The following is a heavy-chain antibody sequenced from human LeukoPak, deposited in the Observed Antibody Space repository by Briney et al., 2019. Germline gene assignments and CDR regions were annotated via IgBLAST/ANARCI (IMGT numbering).Heavy chain of an antibody. J-gene: IGHJ4*02. CDR3: ARLQAVRAVAGTIDY. Sequence: GGSLRLSCAASGFTFSSYSMNWVRQAPGKGLEWVSSISNSSSYIYYADSVKGRFTISRDNAKTSLYLQMNSLRAEDTAVYYCARLQAVRAVAGTIDYWGQGTLVTVSS. D-gene: IGHD6-19*01. CDR2: ISNSSSYI. CDR1: GFTFSSYS. V-gene: IGHV3-21*01.